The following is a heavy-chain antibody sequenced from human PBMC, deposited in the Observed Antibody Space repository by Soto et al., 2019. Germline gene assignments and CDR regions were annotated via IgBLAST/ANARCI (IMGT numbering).Heavy chain of an antibody. V-gene: IGHV4-30-2*01. D-gene: IGHD4-17*01. Sequence: SETLSLTCAVSGGSISSGGYSWSWIRQPPGKGLEWIGYIYHSGSTYYNPSLKSRVTISVDRSKNQFSLKLSSVTAADTAVYYCARERVTTSWFDPWGQGTLVTVSS. J-gene: IGHJ5*02. CDR2: IYHSGST. CDR1: GGSISSGGYS. CDR3: ARERVTTSWFDP.